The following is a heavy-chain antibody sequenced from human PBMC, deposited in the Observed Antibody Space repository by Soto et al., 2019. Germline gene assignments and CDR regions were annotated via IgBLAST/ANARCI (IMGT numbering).Heavy chain of an antibody. CDR1: GFSLTTSGVG. Sequence: QITLNASGPTVVRPTEALTLTCRFSGFSLTTSGVGVGWIRQFPVNAPEWLALIYWDDDKRYSASLKRTLTMTKATSEHQVVPTVSVLDPTDTATSSWAHRALRTVFGLVTTTAIDFDVWGQGTPVAVSS. CDR3: AHRALRTVFGLVTTTAIDFDV. V-gene: IGHV2-5*02. D-gene: IGHD3-3*01. J-gene: IGHJ4*02. CDR2: IYWDDDK.